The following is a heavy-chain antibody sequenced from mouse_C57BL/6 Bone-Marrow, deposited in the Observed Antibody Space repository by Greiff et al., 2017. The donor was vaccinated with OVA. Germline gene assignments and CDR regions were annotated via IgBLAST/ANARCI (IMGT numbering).Heavy chain of an antibody. Sequence: QVQLQQPGAELVRPGTSVKLSCKASGYTFTNYWMHWVKQRPGQGLEWIGVIAPSDSYINYNQKFKGRATLTVDTSSSTAYMHLSSLTSEDSAVYYSAHNGSRVYPYYSGQGTSLPVSS. CDR2: IAPSDSYI. J-gene: IGHJ2*02. CDR3: AHNGSRVYPYY. D-gene: IGHD1-1*01. CDR1: GYTFTNYW. V-gene: IGHV1-59*01.